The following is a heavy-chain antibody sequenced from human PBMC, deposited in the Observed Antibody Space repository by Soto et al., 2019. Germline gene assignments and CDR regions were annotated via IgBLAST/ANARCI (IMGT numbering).Heavy chain of an antibody. CDR1: GGTFSSYT. J-gene: IGHJ6*03. V-gene: IGHV1-69*10. Sequence: VKVSCKASGGTFSSYTISWVRQAPGQGLEWMGRIIPILGIANYAQKFQGRVTITADKSTSTAYMELSSLRSEDTAVYYCARDIVATITGDYYYYMDVWGKGTTVTVSS. CDR2: IIPILGIA. CDR3: ARDIVATITGDYYYYMDV. D-gene: IGHD5-12*01.